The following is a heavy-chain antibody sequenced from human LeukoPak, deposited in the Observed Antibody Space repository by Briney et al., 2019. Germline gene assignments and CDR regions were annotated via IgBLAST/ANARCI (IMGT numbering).Heavy chain of an antibody. V-gene: IGHV1-2*02. J-gene: IGHJ1*01. CDR2: IYPNSGDT. CDR1: GYTFTDYH. CDR3: ARVWQLLAEYQH. D-gene: IGHD6-6*01. Sequence: ASVNVSYKASGYTFTDYHMHWVRQAPGQGLEWMGWIYPNSGDTKYAQKFQGRVTMTRDTSISTAYMELSSLRSDDTAVYYCARVWQLLAEYQHWGQGTLVTVSS.